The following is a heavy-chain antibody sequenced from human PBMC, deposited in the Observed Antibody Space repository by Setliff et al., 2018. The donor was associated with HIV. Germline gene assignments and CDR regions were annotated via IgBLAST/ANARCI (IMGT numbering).Heavy chain of an antibody. Sequence: NPSETLSLTCTVYGASISNSNSYWGWIRQPPGKRLEWLGSIYSSGSPSYNPSLSSRLTISVDTSKNHVSLRLSSVTAADTGVYYCARVTYYYDSSSPLYYFDYWGQGTRVTVSS. CDR2: IYSSGSP. D-gene: IGHD3-22*01. CDR1: GASISNSNSY. V-gene: IGHV4-39*02. CDR3: ARVTYYYDSSSPLYYFDY. J-gene: IGHJ4*02.